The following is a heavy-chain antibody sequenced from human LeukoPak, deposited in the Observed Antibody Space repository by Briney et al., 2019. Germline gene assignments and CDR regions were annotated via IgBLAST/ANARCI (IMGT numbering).Heavy chain of an antibody. CDR2: IVVGSGNT. J-gene: IGHJ4*02. V-gene: IGHV1-58*01. Sequence: SVKVSCKASGFTFTSSAVQWVRQARGQRLEWIGWIVVGSGNTNYAQKFQERVTITRDMSTSAAYMELSSLRSEDTAVYYCAATTANWTYYFDYWGQGTLVTVSS. D-gene: IGHD1-20*01. CDR1: GFTFTSSA. CDR3: AATTANWTYYFDY.